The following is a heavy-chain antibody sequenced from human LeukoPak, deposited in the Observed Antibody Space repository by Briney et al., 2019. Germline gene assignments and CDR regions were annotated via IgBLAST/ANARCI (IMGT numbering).Heavy chain of an antibody. D-gene: IGHD3-9*01. Sequence: GGSLRLSCAASGFSFSSRGVHWVRQAPGKGLEWVAFISNDGTDKYYADSVKGRFTVSRDNSKSMLYLQIDSVSADDTAVYYCAEEADYDILTGYAPSYFHYWGQGTLVTVSS. CDR2: ISNDGTDK. CDR3: AEEADYDILTGYAPSYFHY. J-gene: IGHJ4*02. CDR1: GFSFSSRG. V-gene: IGHV3-30*18.